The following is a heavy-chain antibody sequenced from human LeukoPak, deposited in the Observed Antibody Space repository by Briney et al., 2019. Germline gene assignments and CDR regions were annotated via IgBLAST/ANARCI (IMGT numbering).Heavy chain of an antibody. V-gene: IGHV3-64*01. Sequence: PGGSLRLSCAASGFTFNSYTMHWVRQAPGKGLEYVSTISSNGGGTYYANSVKGRFTISRDNSKNTLYLQMGSLRAEDMAVYYCAREATAGAWDYFDSWGQGTLVTVSS. D-gene: IGHD6-13*01. CDR3: AREATAGAWDYFDS. CDR1: GFTFNSYT. J-gene: IGHJ4*02. CDR2: ISSNGGGT.